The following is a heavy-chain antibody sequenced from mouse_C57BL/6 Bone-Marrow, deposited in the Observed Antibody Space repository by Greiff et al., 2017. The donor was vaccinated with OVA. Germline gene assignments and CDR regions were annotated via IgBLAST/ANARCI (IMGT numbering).Heavy chain of an antibody. CDR3: ARWDYGSSYGGAWFAY. CDR1: GYTFTSYD. CDR2: IYPRDGST. Sequence: VQLQQSGPELVKPGASVKLSCKASGYTFTSYDINWVKQRPGQGLEWIGWIYPRDGSTKYNEKLKGKATLTVDTSSSTAYMELHSLTSEDSAVYFCARWDYGSSYGGAWFAYWGQGTLVTVSA. V-gene: IGHV1-85*01. J-gene: IGHJ3*01. D-gene: IGHD1-1*01.